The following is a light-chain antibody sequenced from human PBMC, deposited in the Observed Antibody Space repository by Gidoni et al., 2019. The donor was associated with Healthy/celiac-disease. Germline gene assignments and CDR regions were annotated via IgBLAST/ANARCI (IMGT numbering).Light chain of an antibody. CDR1: QSISSW. V-gene: IGKV1-5*03. J-gene: IGKJ1*01. Sequence: DIQMTQSPSTLSASVGDRVTITCRASQSISSWLAWYQQKPGKAPKVLIYKASSLESGVSSRFSGSGSGTEFTLTISSLQPDDFATYYCQQSNSYAWTFGQGTKVEIK. CDR2: KAS. CDR3: QQSNSYAWT.